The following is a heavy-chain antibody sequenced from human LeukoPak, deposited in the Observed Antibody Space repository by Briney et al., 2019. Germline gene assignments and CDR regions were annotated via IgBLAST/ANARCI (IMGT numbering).Heavy chain of an antibody. CDR3: ARLGSRGYFAIDY. Sequence: ASVKVSCKASGYTFITYGINWVRQAPGQGPEWMGWINPYNGNTKYVQKFQGRVTMTTDTSTSTSYMELRSLRSDDTAVYYCARLGSRGYFAIDYWGQGTLVTVAS. D-gene: IGHD3-22*01. CDR2: INPYNGNT. V-gene: IGHV1-18*01. CDR1: GYTFITYG. J-gene: IGHJ4*02.